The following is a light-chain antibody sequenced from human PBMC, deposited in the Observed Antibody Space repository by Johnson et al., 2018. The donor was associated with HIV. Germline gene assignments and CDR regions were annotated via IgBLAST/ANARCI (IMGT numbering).Light chain of an antibody. CDR2: DNN. CDR1: SSNIGNNY. Sequence: QSVLTQPPSVSAAPGQKVTISCSGSSSNIGNNYVSWYQQLPGTATKLLIYDNNKRPSGIPDRFSGSKSGTSATLGITGLQTGDEADYYCATWDSSLSAYVFGPGTKVTIL. J-gene: IGLJ1*01. V-gene: IGLV1-51*01. CDR3: ATWDSSLSAYV.